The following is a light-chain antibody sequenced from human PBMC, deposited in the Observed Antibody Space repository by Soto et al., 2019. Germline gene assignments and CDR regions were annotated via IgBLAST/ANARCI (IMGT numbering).Light chain of an antibody. J-gene: IGKJ3*01. CDR3: QQYDNLPPFT. CDR1: QDIRTS. V-gene: IGKV1-33*01. Sequence: DIQMTQSPSSLSASVGARVSITCQASQDIRTSLSWFQQKPGRAPKLLIYGASNLETGVPSRFRGSGSGTDFTFTISSLQPEDTATYYCQQYDNLPPFTFGPGTKVDI. CDR2: GAS.